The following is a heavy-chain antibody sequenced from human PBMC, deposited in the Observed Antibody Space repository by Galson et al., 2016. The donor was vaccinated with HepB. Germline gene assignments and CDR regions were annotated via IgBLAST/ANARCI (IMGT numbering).Heavy chain of an antibody. CDR2: RNQDGGEQ. CDR1: GFRFSSFW. V-gene: IGHV3-7*03. Sequence: SLRLSCAASGFRFSSFWMSWVRQAPGKGLEWVANRNQDGGEQYYVDSVRGRFTISRDNAKNFLYLQMNSLRAEDTAMYHCVRAWGAPQNIFSFESWGQGTLVTVSS. CDR3: VRAWGAPQNIFSFES. J-gene: IGHJ4*02. D-gene: IGHD3-9*01.